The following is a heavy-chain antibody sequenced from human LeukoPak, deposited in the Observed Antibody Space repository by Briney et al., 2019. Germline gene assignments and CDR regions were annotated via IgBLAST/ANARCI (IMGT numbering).Heavy chain of an antibody. J-gene: IGHJ6*03. CDR3: ARVPVTNYHYYYYYYMDV. D-gene: IGHD4-17*01. Sequence: ASVKVSCKASGYTFTSYAMNWVRQAPGQGLEWMGWINTNTGNPTYAQGFTGRFVFSLDTSVSTAYLQISSLKAEDTAVYYCARVPVTNYHYYYYYYMDVWGKGTTVTVSS. CDR1: GYTFTSYA. CDR2: INTNTGNP. V-gene: IGHV7-4-1*02.